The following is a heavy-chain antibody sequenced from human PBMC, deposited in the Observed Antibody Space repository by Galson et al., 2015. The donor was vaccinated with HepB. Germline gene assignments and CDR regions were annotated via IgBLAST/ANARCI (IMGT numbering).Heavy chain of an antibody. Sequence: SVKVSCKASGYKFPSYGLNWVRQAPGQGLEWMGWISTYNGDTNCPKKFQGRVSMTTDTSTNTAYMELRSLTTGDTAMYYCARDGVMGWSRSKRYFDYWGQGTLVTVSS. J-gene: IGHJ4*02. V-gene: IGHV1-18*04. CDR1: GYKFPSYG. CDR3: ARDGVMGWSRSKRYFDY. CDR2: ISTYNGDT. D-gene: IGHD3-3*01.